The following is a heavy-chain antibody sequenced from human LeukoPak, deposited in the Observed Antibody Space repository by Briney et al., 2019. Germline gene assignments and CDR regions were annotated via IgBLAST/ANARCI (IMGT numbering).Heavy chain of an antibody. CDR2: IDYSGST. J-gene: IGHJ4*02. CDR3: ARRGDSSGDIDY. V-gene: IGHV4-59*08. D-gene: IGHD3-22*01. CDR1: GGSISSYY. Sequence: SETLSLTCTVPGGSISSYYWSWIRQPPGKGLEWIGCIDYSGSTNYNPSLKSRVTISVDTSKNHFSRKLSSVTAADTAVYYCARRGDSSGDIDYWGQGTLVTVSS.